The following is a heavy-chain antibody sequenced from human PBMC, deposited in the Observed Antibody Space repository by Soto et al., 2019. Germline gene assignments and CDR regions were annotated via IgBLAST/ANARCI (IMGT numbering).Heavy chain of an antibody. CDR2: TYYRSKWYN. J-gene: IGHJ6*03. Sequence: PSQTLSLTCAISGDSVSSNSAAWNWIRQSPSRGLEWLGRTYYRSKWYNDYAVSVKSRITINPDTSKNQFSLQLNSVTPEDTAVYYCARDKDIVVVPAPTRYYYYYMDVWGKGTTVTVSS. D-gene: IGHD2-2*01. V-gene: IGHV6-1*01. CDR3: ARDKDIVVVPAPTRYYYYYMDV. CDR1: GDSVSSNSAA.